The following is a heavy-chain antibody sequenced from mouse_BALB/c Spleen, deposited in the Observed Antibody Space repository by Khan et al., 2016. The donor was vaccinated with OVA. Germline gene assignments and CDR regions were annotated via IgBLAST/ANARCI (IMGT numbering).Heavy chain of an antibody. CDR1: GYTFTSYD. V-gene: IGHV1-85*01. D-gene: IGHD2-14*01. Sequence: QVQLQQSGAELVKPGASVKLSCKASGYTFTSYDINWVRQRPEQGLEWIGWMFPGDGGTKYNENFKGKATLTTDKSSSTAYMQLSRLTSEDSGAYFGARGGYGGFAYWGQGTLVTVSA. CDR3: ARGGYGGFAY. J-gene: IGHJ3*01. CDR2: MFPGDGGT.